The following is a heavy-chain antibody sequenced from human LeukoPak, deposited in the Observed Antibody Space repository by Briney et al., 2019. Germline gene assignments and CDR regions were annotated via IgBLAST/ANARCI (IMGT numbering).Heavy chain of an antibody. J-gene: IGHJ4*02. D-gene: IGHD4-17*01. CDR3: ARDLYYGDYRLDY. CDR1: GGTFSSYA. CDR2: IIPIFGTA. V-gene: IGHV1-69*05. Sequence: APVKVSCKASGGTFSSYAISWVRQAPGQGLEWMGRIIPIFGTANYAQKFQGRVTITTDESTSTAYMELSSLRSEDTAVYYCARDLYYGDYRLDYWGQGTLVTVSS.